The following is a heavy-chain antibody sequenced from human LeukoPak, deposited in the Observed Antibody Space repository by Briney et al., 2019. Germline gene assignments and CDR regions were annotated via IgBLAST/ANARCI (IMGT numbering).Heavy chain of an antibody. CDR1: TFTFSSFG. CDR3: AKDTTMMIVAAPMSDAFDI. J-gene: IGHJ3*02. V-gene: IGHV3-30*18. Sequence: GRSLRLSCAASTFTFSSFGMHWVRQAPGKGMEWVTGISHDGNDKCYADSVKGRFTVSRDNPKNRLYLQMNSLRPDDTAVYFCAKDTTMMIVAAPMSDAFDIWGQGTMVTVSS. D-gene: IGHD3-22*01. CDR2: ISHDGNDK.